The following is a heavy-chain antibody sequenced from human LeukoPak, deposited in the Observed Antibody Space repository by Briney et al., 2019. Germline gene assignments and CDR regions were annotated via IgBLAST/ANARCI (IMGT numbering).Heavy chain of an antibody. CDR3: ARGGSYLSAFDI. CDR2: IYSGGST. V-gene: IGHV3-53*05. D-gene: IGHD1-26*01. CDR1: GFTVSSNY. J-gene: IGHJ3*02. Sequence: GGSLRLSCAASGFTVSSNYMTWVRQAPGKGLEWVSIIYSGGSTFYADSVKGRFTISRDNSKNTLYLQMNSLRAEDTAVYYCARGGSYLSAFDIWGQGTMVTVSS.